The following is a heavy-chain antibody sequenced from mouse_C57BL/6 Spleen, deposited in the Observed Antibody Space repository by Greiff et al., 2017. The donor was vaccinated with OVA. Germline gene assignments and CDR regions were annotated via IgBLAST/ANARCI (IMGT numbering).Heavy chain of an antibody. D-gene: IGHD4-1*01. CDR1: GFSFNTYA. Sequence: EVQLVESGGGLVQPKGSLKLSCAASGFSFNTYAMNWVRQAPGKGLEWVARIRSKSNNYATYYADSVKDRFTISRDDSGSMLYLQMNNLKTEETAMYYCGRGWDGFDYWGQGTTLTVSS. J-gene: IGHJ2*01. CDR3: GRGWDGFDY. V-gene: IGHV10-1*01. CDR2: IRSKSNNYAT.